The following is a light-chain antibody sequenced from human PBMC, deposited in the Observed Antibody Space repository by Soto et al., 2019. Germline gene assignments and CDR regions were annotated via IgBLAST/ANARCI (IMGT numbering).Light chain of an antibody. V-gene: IGLV2-11*01. Sequence: QSVLTQPHSVSGSPGQSVTISCTGTSVDVGAYDFVSWYQQHPGKAPKLLIYVVSGRPSGVPHRFSGSKSGNAASLTISGLQAEAEADYYCSSFTTSHTYVFGTGTKLTV. CDR2: VVS. CDR3: SSFTTSHTYV. J-gene: IGLJ1*01. CDR1: SVDVGAYDF.